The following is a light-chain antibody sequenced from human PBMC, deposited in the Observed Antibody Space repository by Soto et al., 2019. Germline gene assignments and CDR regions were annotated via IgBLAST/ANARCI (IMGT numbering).Light chain of an antibody. CDR1: QSISSY. J-gene: IGKJ1*01. Sequence: IHMTHSPSSLSASVVYRVTITCLASQSISSYVNWYQQKPAKAPKLLIYVASSLQSGVPSRFSGSGSGTDFTLTISSLQPEDFATYYCQQSYTTPRTFGQGTKVDIK. V-gene: IGKV1-39*01. CDR2: VAS. CDR3: QQSYTTPRT.